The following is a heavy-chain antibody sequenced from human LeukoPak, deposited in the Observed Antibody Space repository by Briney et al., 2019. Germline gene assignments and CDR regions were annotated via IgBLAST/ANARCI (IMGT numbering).Heavy chain of an antibody. CDR1: GFTFSSYA. D-gene: IGHD3-9*01. CDR2: INSDGSST. J-gene: IGHJ3*02. CDR3: ARVLNVYYDILTGQGAFDI. V-gene: IGHV3-74*01. Sequence: GRSLRLSCAASGFTFSSYAMHWVRQAPGKGLVWVSRINSDGSSTSYADSVKGRFTISRDNAKNTLYLQMNSLRAEDTAVYYCARVLNVYYDILTGQGAFDIWGQGTMVTVSS.